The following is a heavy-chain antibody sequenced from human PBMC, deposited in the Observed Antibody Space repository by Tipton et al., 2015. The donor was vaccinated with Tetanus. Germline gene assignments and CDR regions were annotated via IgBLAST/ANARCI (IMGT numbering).Heavy chain of an antibody. J-gene: IGHJ4*02. Sequence: SLRLSCAASGFTFSSYGMHWVRQAPGKGLEWVAVIWYDGSNKYYADSVKGRFTISRDNSKNTLYLQMNSLRVEDTAVYYCARGSSGWYLSVNYWGQGPLVTVSS. D-gene: IGHD6-19*01. CDR1: GFTFSSYG. V-gene: IGHV3-33*01. CDR3: ARGSSGWYLSVNY. CDR2: IWYDGSNK.